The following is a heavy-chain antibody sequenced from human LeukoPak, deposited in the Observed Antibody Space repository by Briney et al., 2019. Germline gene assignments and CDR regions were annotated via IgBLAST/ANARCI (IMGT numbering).Heavy chain of an antibody. CDR2: IKQDGSEK. D-gene: IGHD3-22*01. J-gene: IGHJ3*02. CDR1: GFTFSSYW. CDR3: AKNYDSSGYYESVDAFDI. Sequence: GGSLRLXCAASGFTFSSYWMSWVRQAPGKGLEWVANIKQDGSEKYYVDSVKGRFTISRDNAKNSLYLQMNSLRAEDTAVYYCAKNYDSSGYYESVDAFDIWGQGTMVTVSS. V-gene: IGHV3-7*01.